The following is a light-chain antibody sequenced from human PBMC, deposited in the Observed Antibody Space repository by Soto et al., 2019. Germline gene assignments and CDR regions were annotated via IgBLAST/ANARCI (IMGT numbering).Light chain of an antibody. Sequence: DIQMTQSPSSLSASVGDRVTITCRASQSISTYLNWYQHKPGKAPKFLIYAASTLQSGVPSRFSGSGSGTDFTLTISRLEPEDFAVYYCQQYGSSGTFGQGTKVDIK. CDR2: AAS. V-gene: IGKV1-39*01. CDR1: QSISTY. CDR3: QQYGSSGT. J-gene: IGKJ1*01.